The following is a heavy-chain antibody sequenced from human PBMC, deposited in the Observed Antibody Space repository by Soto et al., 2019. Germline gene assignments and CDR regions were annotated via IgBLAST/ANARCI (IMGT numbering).Heavy chain of an antibody. D-gene: IGHD3-22*01. CDR2: IKQDGSET. V-gene: IGHV3-7*03. CDR3: AKATMTLVVIRLDS. Sequence: GGSLRLSCAASGNYWINWVRQAPGKGLEWVANIKQDGSETHYVDAVKGRFTISRDNSKNILYLQMNSLRAEDTAVYYCAKATMTLVVIRLDSWGQGTLVTVSS. J-gene: IGHJ4*02. CDR1: GNYW.